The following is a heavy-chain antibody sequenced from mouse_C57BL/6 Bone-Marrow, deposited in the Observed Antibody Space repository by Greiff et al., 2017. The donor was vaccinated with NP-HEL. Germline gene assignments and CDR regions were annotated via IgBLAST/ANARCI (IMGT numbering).Heavy chain of an antibody. CDR1: GYTFTSYW. CDR3: AVGITTRGCFDV. Sequence: QVQLQQPGAELVKPGASVKVSCKASGYTFTSYWMHWVKQRPGQGLEWIGRIYPSDSDTNYNHKFKGKATLTVDKSSSTAYMQLSSLTSEDSAVYYYAVGITTRGCFDVWGTGTTVTVSS. J-gene: IGHJ1*03. D-gene: IGHD2-4*01. V-gene: IGHV1-74*01. CDR2: IYPSDSDT.